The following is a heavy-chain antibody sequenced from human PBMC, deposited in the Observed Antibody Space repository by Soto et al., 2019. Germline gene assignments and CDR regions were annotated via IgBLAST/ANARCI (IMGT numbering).Heavy chain of an antibody. CDR3: VRYCSTTLCNGVATRTFDY. D-gene: IGHD2-2*01. J-gene: IGHJ4*02. Sequence: EVQLVESGGALVQPGGSLRHSCAASRFTFSTYEMHWVRQAPGKGLEWVSYISSSGSTVYYADSVRGRFTISRDNTRNFLNLQMNSLRDEDTALYYCVRYCSTTLCNGVATRTFDYWGQGTLVTVSS. CDR2: ISSSGSTV. V-gene: IGHV3-48*03. CDR1: RFTFSTYE.